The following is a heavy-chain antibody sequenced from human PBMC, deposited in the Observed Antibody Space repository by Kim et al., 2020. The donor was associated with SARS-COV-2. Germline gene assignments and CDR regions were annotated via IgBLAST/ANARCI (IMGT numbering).Heavy chain of an antibody. CDR1: GYTFTSYD. CDR3: ARGLASRFLFGDTPFDY. Sequence: ASVKVSCKASGYTFTSYDINWVRQATGQGLEWMGWMNPNSGNTGYAQKFQGRVTMTRNTSISTAYMELSSLRSEDTAVYYCARGLASRFLFGDTPFDYWGQGTLVTVSS. V-gene: IGHV1-8*01. J-gene: IGHJ4*02. CDR2: MNPNSGNT. D-gene: IGHD3-3*01.